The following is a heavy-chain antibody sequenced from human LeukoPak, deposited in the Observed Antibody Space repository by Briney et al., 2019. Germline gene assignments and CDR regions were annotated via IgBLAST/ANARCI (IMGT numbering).Heavy chain of an antibody. Sequence: SETLSLTCTVSGASISSYYWSWIRQPAGKGLEWIGRIHTSGTSNYNPSLKSRVTISVDTSKNQFSLKLSSVTAADTAVYYCARVYIAARPWYFDYWGQGTLVTVSS. J-gene: IGHJ4*02. CDR3: ARVYIAARPWYFDY. V-gene: IGHV4-4*07. CDR1: GASISSYY. D-gene: IGHD6-6*01. CDR2: IHTSGTS.